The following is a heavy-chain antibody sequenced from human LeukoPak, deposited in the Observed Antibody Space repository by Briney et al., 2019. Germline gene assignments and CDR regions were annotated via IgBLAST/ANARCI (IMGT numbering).Heavy chain of an antibody. CDR1: GGSISSYY. D-gene: IGHD6-13*01. V-gene: IGHV4-59*01. Sequence: PSETLSLTCTVSGGSISSYYWSWIRQPPGKGLEWIGYIYYSGSTNYNPSLKSRVTISVDTSKNQFSLKLSSVTAADTAVYYCARARSSPYFDYWGQETLVTVSS. CDR2: IYYSGST. CDR3: ARARSSPYFDY. J-gene: IGHJ4*02.